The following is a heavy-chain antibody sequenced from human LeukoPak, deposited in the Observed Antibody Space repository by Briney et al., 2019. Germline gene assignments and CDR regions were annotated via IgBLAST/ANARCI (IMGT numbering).Heavy chain of an antibody. D-gene: IGHD1-26*01. J-gene: IGHJ4*02. V-gene: IGHV3-7*01. CDR1: GFTFSSYW. CDR2: INRDGSEQ. Sequence: GGSLRLSCEVSGFTFSSYWMTWARHIPGKGLEWVANINRDGSEQHYVGSVKGRFTISRDNGRNSLYLQMDSLRVDDTAVYYCAKVGAWELQRVFENWGQGTLVTVSS. CDR3: AKVGAWELQRVFEN.